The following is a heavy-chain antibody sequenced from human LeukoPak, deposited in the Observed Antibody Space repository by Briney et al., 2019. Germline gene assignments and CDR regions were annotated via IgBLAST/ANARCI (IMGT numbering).Heavy chain of an antibody. J-gene: IGHJ5*02. CDR1: GYTFTSYY. Sequence: ASVKVSCKASGYTFTSYYMHWVRQAPGQGLEWMGIINPSGGSTSYAQKFQGRVTMTRDTSTSTVYMELSSLRSGDTAVYYCARDRITMVRGVIIDVGNWFDPWGQGTLVTVSS. CDR3: ARDRITMVRGVIIDVGNWFDP. V-gene: IGHV1-46*01. CDR2: INPSGGST. D-gene: IGHD3-10*01.